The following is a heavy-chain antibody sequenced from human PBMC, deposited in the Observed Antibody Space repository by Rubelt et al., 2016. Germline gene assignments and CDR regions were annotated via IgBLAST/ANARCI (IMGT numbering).Heavy chain of an antibody. CDR1: GFTFRSYA. D-gene: IGHD6-6*01. CDR2: IGGSDERT. Sequence: GGSLRLSCAASGFTFRSYAMNWARGAPGKGLEWVSAIGGSDERTYYADSVKGRFTIPRDNSKNTLHLQMNSLRAEDTAIYYCAREEYSSSSDGDYYDYGMDVWGQGTTVTVSS. V-gene: IGHV3-23*01. J-gene: IGHJ6*02. CDR3: AREEYSSSSDGDYYDYGMDV.